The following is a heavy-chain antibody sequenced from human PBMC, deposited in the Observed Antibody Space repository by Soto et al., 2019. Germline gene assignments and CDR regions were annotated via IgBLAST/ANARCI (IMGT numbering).Heavy chain of an antibody. J-gene: IGHJ6*03. CDR2: IKQDGSEK. CDR3: ARLSYYFYSMDV. Sequence: EVQLVESGGGSVQPGGSLRLSCAASGFTFSTYWMSWVRQAPGKGLEWVANIKQDGSEKYYVDSVKGRFTISRDNAKNSLYLQMNSLRAEDTAAYYCARLSYYFYSMDVWGKGTTVTVSS. V-gene: IGHV3-7*01. CDR1: GFTFSTYW.